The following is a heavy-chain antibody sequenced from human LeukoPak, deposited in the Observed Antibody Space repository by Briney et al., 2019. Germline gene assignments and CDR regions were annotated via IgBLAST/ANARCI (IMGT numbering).Heavy chain of an antibody. CDR3: ARSAREVIFDV. V-gene: IGHV3-23*01. CDR2: ISGGSGDI. CDR1: GFTFDSYT. J-gene: IGHJ6*04. D-gene: IGHD3-10*01. Sequence: PGRSLRLSCAASGFTFDSYTMTWVRQAPGKGLEWVSGISGGSGDIFYADSVKGRLNLSRDNSKNTVYLQMNSLTFEDTAVYYCARSAREVIFDVWGKGTTVTVSS.